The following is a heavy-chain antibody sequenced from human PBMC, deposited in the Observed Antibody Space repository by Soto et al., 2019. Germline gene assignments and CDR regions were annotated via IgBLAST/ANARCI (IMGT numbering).Heavy chain of an antibody. D-gene: IGHD1-1*01. CDR1: GASISNYY. Sequence: QVRLQESGPGLVKPSETLSLTCTVSGASISNYYWSWVRQPAGRGLECLGRIYASGTTTYHPSLRSRVTMSVDTSKNQFTLILTAVTAADTAVYYCARESRSELGTVEYWGQGTLVTVSS. V-gene: IGHV4-4*07. CDR2: IYASGTT. J-gene: IGHJ4*02. CDR3: ARESRSELGTVEY.